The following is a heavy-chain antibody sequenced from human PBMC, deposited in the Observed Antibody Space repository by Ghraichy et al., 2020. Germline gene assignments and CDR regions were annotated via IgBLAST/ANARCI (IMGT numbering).Heavy chain of an antibody. J-gene: IGHJ4*02. CDR2: ISGSGGST. Sequence: GGSLRLSCAASGFTFSSSAMHWVRQAPGKGLEWVSGISGSGGSTYYTDSVKGRFTISRDNSKNTVFLQMDSLRAEDAAVYYCAKPPYYDSSGYYFGRHYFDYWGQGALVTVSS. V-gene: IGHV3-23*01. CDR3: AKPPYYDSSGYYFGRHYFDY. D-gene: IGHD3-22*01. CDR1: GFTFSSSA.